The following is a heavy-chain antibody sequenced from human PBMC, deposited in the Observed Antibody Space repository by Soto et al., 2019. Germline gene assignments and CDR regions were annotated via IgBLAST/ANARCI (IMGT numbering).Heavy chain of an antibody. CDR2: ISSSGSTI. CDR1: GFTFSDYY. CDR3: ATSSEPSYYSDY. V-gene: IGHV3-11*01. J-gene: IGHJ4*02. Sequence: GGSLRLSCAASGFTFSDYYMSWIRQAPGKGLEWVSYISSSGSTIYYADSVKGRFTISRDNAKNSLYLQMNSLRAEDTAVYYCATSSEPSYYSDYWGQGTLVTVSS. D-gene: IGHD6-25*01.